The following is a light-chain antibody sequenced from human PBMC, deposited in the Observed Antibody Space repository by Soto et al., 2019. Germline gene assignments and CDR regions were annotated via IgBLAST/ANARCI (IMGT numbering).Light chain of an antibody. V-gene: IGKV3-20*01. CDR2: GAS. CDR3: QQYGSSPIT. CDR1: QSVISTY. J-gene: IGKJ5*01. Sequence: ENVFTQSPGTLSLSPGERATLSCRASQSVISTYLAWYQQKPSQAPRLLIYGASSRATGIPDRFSGSGSGTDSTLTISRLEPEDFAVYYCQQYGSSPITFGQGTRLEIK.